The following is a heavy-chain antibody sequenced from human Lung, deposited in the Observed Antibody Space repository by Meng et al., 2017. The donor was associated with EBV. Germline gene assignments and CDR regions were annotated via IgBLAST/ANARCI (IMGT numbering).Heavy chain of an antibody. CDR3: ARAVDTGYFDY. J-gene: IGHJ4*02. Sequence: GQLQESGPGRWKPSQTLSLPCTVSGGSISSGGNYWSWIRQHPGKSLEWIGYIYYSGSTYYNPSLKSLVSISVDTSNNQFSLKLSSVTAADTAVYYCARAVDTGYFDYWGQGTLVTVSS. D-gene: IGHD5-18*01. V-gene: IGHV4-31*01. CDR2: IYYSGST. CDR1: GGSISSGGNY.